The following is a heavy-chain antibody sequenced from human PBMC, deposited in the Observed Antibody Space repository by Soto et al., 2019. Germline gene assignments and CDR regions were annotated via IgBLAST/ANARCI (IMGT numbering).Heavy chain of an antibody. CDR1: GFTFSNFA. Sequence: QLLESGGGFVQPGGSLRLSCVASGFTFSNFAMDWVRQAPGEGLEWVSAISGSGDDTFYADSMKGRFTISRDNSKETLYLQIDNLRVYDTAVYYCATPIPTTGTKFGFWGQGTLVTVSS. CDR2: ISGSGDDT. J-gene: IGHJ4*02. CDR3: ATPIPTTGTKFGF. V-gene: IGHV3-23*01. D-gene: IGHD1-1*01.